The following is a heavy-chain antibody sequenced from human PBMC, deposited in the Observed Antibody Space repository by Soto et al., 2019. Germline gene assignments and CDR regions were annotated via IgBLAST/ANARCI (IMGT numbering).Heavy chain of an antibody. CDR2: ISGSGGST. CDR3: ANTKGPLHPYDY. CDR1: GFTFSSYA. Sequence: EVQLLESGGGLVQPGGSLRLSCAASGFTFSSYAMSWVRQAPRKGLEWVSAISGSGGSTYYADSVKGRVTISRDNSKNPLYLQMNSLGAEHTAVYYCANTKGPLHPYDYWGQRTLVTVSS. V-gene: IGHV3-23*01. J-gene: IGHJ4*02.